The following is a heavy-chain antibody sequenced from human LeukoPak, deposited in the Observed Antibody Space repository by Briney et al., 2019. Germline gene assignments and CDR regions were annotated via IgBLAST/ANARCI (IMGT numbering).Heavy chain of an antibody. CDR2: ISAYNGNT. J-gene: IGHJ5*02. Sequence: GPVKVSRKASGYTFTSYGISWVRQAPGQGLEWMGWISAYNGNTNYAQKLQGRVTMTTDTSTSTAYMELRSLRSDDTAVYYCARDPGDLAVAGTNWFDPWGQGTLVTVSS. CDR3: ARDPGDLAVAGTNWFDP. V-gene: IGHV1-18*01. CDR1: GYTFTSYG. D-gene: IGHD6-19*01.